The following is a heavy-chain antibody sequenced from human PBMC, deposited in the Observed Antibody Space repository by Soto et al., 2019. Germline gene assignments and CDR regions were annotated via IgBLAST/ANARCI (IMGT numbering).Heavy chain of an antibody. D-gene: IGHD3-22*01. CDR1: GYTFTSYA. CDR3: ARDYYDSSGYYRDAFDI. V-gene: IGHV1-3*01. J-gene: IGHJ3*02. Sequence: ASVKVSCKASGYTFTSYAMHWVRQAPGQRHEWMGWINAGNGHTKYSQKFQGRVTITRDTSASTAYMELSSLRSEDTAVYYCARDYYDSSGYYRDAFDIWGQGTMVTVSS. CDR2: INAGNGHT.